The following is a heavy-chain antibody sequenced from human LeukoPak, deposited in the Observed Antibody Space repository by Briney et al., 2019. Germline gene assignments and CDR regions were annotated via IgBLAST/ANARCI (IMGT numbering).Heavy chain of an antibody. V-gene: IGHV3-48*03. CDR2: ISSSGSTI. CDR3: ARAYGILWFGELSSDAFDI. J-gene: IGHJ3*02. CDR1: GFTFSSYE. D-gene: IGHD3-10*01. Sequence: GGSLRLSCAASGFTFSSYEMHWVRQAPGKGLEWVSYISSSGSTIYYADSVKGRFTISRDNAKNSLYLQMNSLRAEDTAVYYCARAYGILWFGELSSDAFDIWGQGTMVTVSS.